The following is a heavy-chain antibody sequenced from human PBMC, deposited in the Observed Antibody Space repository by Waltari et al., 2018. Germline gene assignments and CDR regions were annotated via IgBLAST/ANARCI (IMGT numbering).Heavy chain of an antibody. CDR2: ISYVGSIK. CDR3: ARGGLEWFGELFDY. V-gene: IGHV3-30*01. CDR1: GFPFSTYA. D-gene: IGHD3-10*01. Sequence: QVQLVESGGGVVHPGGSLRLSCAASGFPFSTYAVHWVRQAPGKGLEWVAVISYVGSIKDYADSVEGRFTISRDNARNTMSLQMNSLTTEDTAVYYCARGGLEWFGELFDYWGQGTLVTVSA. J-gene: IGHJ4*02.